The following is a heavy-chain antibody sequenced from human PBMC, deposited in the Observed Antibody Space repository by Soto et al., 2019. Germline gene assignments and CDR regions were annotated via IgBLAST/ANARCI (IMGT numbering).Heavy chain of an antibody. J-gene: IGHJ5*02. CDR1: GGSFSGYY. Sequence: SETLSLTCAVYGGSFSGYYWSWIRQPPGKGLEWIGEINHSGSTNYNPSLKSRVTISVDTSKNQFSLKLSSVTAADTAVYYCARGPRYCSGGSCYSRWFDPWGQGTLVTVS. CDR2: INHSGST. CDR3: ARGPRYCSGGSCYSRWFDP. V-gene: IGHV4-34*01. D-gene: IGHD2-15*01.